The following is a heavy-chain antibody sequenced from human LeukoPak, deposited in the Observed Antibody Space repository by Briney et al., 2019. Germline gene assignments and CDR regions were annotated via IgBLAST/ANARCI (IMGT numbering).Heavy chain of an antibody. V-gene: IGHV3-33*01. CDR3: ASLPFDWLRTGYYGMDV. J-gene: IGHJ6*02. Sequence: PGGSLRLSCAASGFTFSSYGMHWVRQAPGKGLEWVALIWYDGNNKYYADSVKGRFTISRDNTKNTLYLQMNSLRAEDTAVYYCASLPFDWLRTGYYGMDVWGQGTTVTVSS. CDR2: IWYDGNNK. CDR1: GFTFSSYG. D-gene: IGHD3-9*01.